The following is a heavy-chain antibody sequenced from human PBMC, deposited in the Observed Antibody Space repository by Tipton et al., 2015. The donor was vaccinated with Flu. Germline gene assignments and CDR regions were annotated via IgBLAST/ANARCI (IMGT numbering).Heavy chain of an antibody. D-gene: IGHD3-16*02. V-gene: IGHV1-18*01. J-gene: IGHJ6*02. Sequence: QLVQSGAEVKKPGASVKVSCKASGYTFTSYGISWVRQAPGQGLEWMGWISAHNGNTNYAQKLQGRVTMTTDTSTSTAYMELRSLRSDDTAVYYCARTSYYDYIWGSYRGYYYGMDVWGQGTTVTVSS. CDR1: GYTFTSYG. CDR2: ISAHNGNT. CDR3: ARTSYYDYIWGSYRGYYYGMDV.